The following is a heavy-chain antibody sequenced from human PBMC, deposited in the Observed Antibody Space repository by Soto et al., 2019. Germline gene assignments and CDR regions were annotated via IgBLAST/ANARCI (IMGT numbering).Heavy chain of an antibody. CDR2: ISSSSVAI. CDR1: GFSLNGYA. J-gene: IGHJ6*03. CDR3: ARDPSVGSTFYYYMDV. Sequence: EVQLVESGGGLAQPGGFLRLSCAASGFSLNGYAINWVRQAPGRGLEWVSYISSSSVAIDYADSVKGRFTVSRDNAKNLLYLQMNSLRAEDTALYYCARDPSVGSTFYYYMDVWGEGTPVTVSS. V-gene: IGHV3-48*01. D-gene: IGHD6-13*01.